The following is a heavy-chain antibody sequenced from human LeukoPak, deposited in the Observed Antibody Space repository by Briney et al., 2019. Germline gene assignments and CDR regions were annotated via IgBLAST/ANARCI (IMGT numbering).Heavy chain of an antibody. CDR2: TYYRSKWYY. CDR1: GDSVSSNSAA. V-gene: IGHV6-1*01. CDR3: SRGPGGGSTIFDY. Sequence: SQTLSLTCAISGDSVSSNSAAWNWIRQSPSRGLEWLGRTYYRSKWYYDYAVAVKSRISINPDTSKNQFSLQLSSVTPEDTAVYYRSRGPGGGSTIFDYWGQGTLVTVSS. D-gene: IGHD3-16*01. J-gene: IGHJ4*02.